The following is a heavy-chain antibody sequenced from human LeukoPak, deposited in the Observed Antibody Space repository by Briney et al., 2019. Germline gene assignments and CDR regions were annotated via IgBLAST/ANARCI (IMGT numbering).Heavy chain of an antibody. CDR3: ARSRSGYHYMDV. V-gene: IGHV4-59*01. D-gene: IGHD2-15*01. CDR1: GGSISSYY. J-gene: IGHJ6*03. CDR2: IYYSGST. Sequence: SETLSLTCTVSGGSISSYYWSWIRQPPGKGLEWIGYIYYSGSTNYNPSLKCRVTISVDTSKNQFSLKLSSVTAADTAVYYCARSRSGYHYMDVWGKGTTVTVSS.